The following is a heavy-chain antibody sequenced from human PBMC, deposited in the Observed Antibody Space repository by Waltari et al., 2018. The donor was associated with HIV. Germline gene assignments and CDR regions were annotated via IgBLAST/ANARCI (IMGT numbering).Heavy chain of an antibody. CDR1: GFTFNPYS. D-gene: IGHD6-19*01. CDR2: ISNDGRNN. J-gene: IGHJ3*02. CDR3: ARDRGSSGWYGGAFDI. Sequence: QVQLEESGGGVVQPWRSLRLSCAASGFTFNPYSMHWVRQAPGKGLEWVAVISNDGRNNYYADSVKGRFTISRDNSKNILYLQMNSLKPDDTAVYYCARDRGSSGWYGGAFDIWGQGTMVTVSS. V-gene: IGHV3-30*01.